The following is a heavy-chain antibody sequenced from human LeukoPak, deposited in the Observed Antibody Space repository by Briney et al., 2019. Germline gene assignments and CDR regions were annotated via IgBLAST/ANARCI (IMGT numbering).Heavy chain of an antibody. J-gene: IGHJ6*03. CDR2: IYYSGST. D-gene: IGHD3-10*01. CDR3: ASLRVLFFGAPLPPPSHYYIDV. V-gene: IGHV4-59*01. Sequence: PSETLSLTCTVSGSPISSFYWSWIRQPPGKGLEWIGYIYYSGSTNQNPSLQSRVTMSVDTSKNQFSLKLTSVTAADTAVYYCASLRVLFFGAPLPPPSHYYIDVWGKGTPVTVSS. CDR1: GSPISSFY.